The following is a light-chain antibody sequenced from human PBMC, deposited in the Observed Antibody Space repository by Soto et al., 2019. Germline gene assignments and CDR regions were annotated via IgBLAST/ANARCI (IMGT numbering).Light chain of an antibody. J-gene: IGLJ1*01. CDR3: QSYDNSLSAYV. V-gene: IGLV1-40*01. CDR1: SSSIGAGFD. CDR2: YNN. Sequence: QSVLTQPPSVSGAPGQRVTISCTGSSSSIGAGFDVHWYQQLPGTAPRLLIYYNNNRPSGVPDRFSGSKSGTSASLAITGLQAEDEADYYCQSYDNSLSAYVFGTGTKLTVL.